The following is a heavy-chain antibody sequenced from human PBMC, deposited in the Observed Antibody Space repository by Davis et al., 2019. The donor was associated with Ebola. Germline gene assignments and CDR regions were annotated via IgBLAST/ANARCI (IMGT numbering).Heavy chain of an antibody. V-gene: IGHV3-23*01. CDR2: ITTYGGNT. CDR3: VRDGWDSLFDY. CDR1: GFTFSSSA. Sequence: GESLKISCAASGFTFSSSAMSWVRQAPGKGLEWFSSITTYGGNTYYADSVKGRFTISRDNAKNSLYLQMNSLRVEDTAVYYCVRDGWDSLFDYWGQGTMVTVSS. J-gene: IGHJ4*02. D-gene: IGHD6-19*01.